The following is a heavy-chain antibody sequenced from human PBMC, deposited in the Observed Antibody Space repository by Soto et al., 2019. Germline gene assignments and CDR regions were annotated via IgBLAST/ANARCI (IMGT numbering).Heavy chain of an antibody. Sequence: GGSLRLSCAASGFTFSSYAMSWVRQAPGKGLEWVSAISGSGGSTYYADSVKGRFTISRDNSKNTLYLQMNSLRAEDTAVYYCAKDAPNIVVVVAATLVFDYWGQGTLVTVSS. CDR1: GFTFSSYA. CDR2: ISGSGGST. V-gene: IGHV3-23*01. D-gene: IGHD2-15*01. CDR3: AKDAPNIVVVVAATLVFDY. J-gene: IGHJ4*02.